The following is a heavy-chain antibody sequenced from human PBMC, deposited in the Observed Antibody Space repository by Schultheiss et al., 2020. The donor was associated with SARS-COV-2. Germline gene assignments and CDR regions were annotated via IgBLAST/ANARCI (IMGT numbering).Heavy chain of an antibody. CDR3: ARDSSRGGVASLPNY. J-gene: IGHJ4*01. CDR2: ISSGSSNI. CDR1: GFTLSSYS. D-gene: IGHD3-16*01. V-gene: IGHV3-48*02. Sequence: GGSLRLSCVVSGFTLSSYSMNWVRQAPGKGLEWVAHISSGSSNIYYADSVKGRFTISRDNAKNSLYLQMNGLRDEDTAIYYCARDSSRGGVASLPNYWGQGTLVTVSS.